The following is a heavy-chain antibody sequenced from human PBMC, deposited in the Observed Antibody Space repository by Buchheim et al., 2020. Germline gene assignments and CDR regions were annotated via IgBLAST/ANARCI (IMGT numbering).Heavy chain of an antibody. Sequence: QVQLVQSGAEVKKPGASVKVSCKASGYTFTSYAMHWVRQAPGQRLEWMGWINAGNGNTKYSQKFQGRVTITRDTSESTAYMELSSLRSEDTAVYYCARDVGYCSGGSCYVTGGPDYWGQGTL. D-gene: IGHD2-15*01. CDR3: ARDVGYCSGGSCYVTGGPDY. CDR1: GYTFTSYA. V-gene: IGHV1-3*01. J-gene: IGHJ4*02. CDR2: INAGNGNT.